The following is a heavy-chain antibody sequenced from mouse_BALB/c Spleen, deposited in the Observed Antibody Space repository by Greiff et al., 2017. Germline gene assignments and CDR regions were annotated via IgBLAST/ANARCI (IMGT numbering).Heavy chain of an antibody. D-gene: IGHD2-2*01. CDR2: ISYDGSN. V-gene: IGHV3-6*02. J-gene: IGHJ3*01. Sequence: ESGPGLVKPSQSLSLTCSVTGYSITSGYYWNWIRQFPGNKLEWMGYISYDGSNNYNPSLKNRISITRDTSKNQFFLKLNSVTTEDTATYYCASHGYDGFAYWGQGTLVTVSA. CDR3: ASHGYDGFAY. CDR1: GYSITSGYY.